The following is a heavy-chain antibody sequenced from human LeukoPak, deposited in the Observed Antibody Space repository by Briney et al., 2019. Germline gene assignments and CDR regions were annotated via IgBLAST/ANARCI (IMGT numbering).Heavy chain of an antibody. V-gene: IGHV1-3*01. D-gene: IGHD5-24*01. CDR1: GYTFTSYD. CDR3: ARGRWSATTASYYLDF. J-gene: IGHJ4*02. CDR2: INAGNGNT. Sequence: GASVKVSCKASGYTFTSYDINWVRQATGQRLEWMGWINAGNGNTKYSQRFQGRVTITRDTSASTAYMELSSLTSEDTAVYYCARGRWSATTASYYLDFWGQGTLVTVSS.